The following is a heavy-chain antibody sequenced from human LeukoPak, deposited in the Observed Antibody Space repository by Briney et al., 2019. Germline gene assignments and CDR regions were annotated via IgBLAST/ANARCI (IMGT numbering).Heavy chain of an antibody. J-gene: IGHJ5*02. V-gene: IGHV1-2*02. CDR2: INPNSGGT. CDR3: ARELVTEYSSSGWFDP. Sequence: SVKVSCKASGYTFTGYYMHWVRQAPGQGLEWMGWINPNSGGTNYAQKFQGRVTMTRDTSISTAYMELSRLRSDDTAVYYCARELVTEYSSSGWFDPWGQGTLVTVSS. D-gene: IGHD6-6*01. CDR1: GYTFTGYY.